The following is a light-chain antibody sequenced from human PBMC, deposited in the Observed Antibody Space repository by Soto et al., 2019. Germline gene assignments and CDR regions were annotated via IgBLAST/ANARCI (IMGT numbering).Light chain of an antibody. V-gene: IGLV2-23*01. CDR3: SSYTSSSIYV. J-gene: IGLJ1*01. CDR2: EGT. Sequence: QSVLTQPASVSGSPGQSITVSCAGTSSDVGGYNLVSWYQQHPGKAPKLIIYEGTERPSGISPRFSGSKSGNTASLTISGLQAEGEADYYCSSYTSSSIYVFGSGTKVT. CDR1: SSDVGGYNL.